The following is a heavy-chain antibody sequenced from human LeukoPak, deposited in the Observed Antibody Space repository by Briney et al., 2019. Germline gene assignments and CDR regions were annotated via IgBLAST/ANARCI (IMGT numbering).Heavy chain of an antibody. CDR1: GFTVSSNY. CDR2: IYSGGST. V-gene: IGHV3-53*05. D-gene: IGHD3-22*01. Sequence: GGSLRLSCAASGFTVSSNYMSWVRQAPGKGLEWVSVIYSGGSTYYADSVKGRFTISRDNSKNTLYLQMNSLRAGDTAVYYCAKGPDYYDSSGYYQHWGQGTLVTVSS. J-gene: IGHJ1*01. CDR3: AKGPDYYDSSGYYQH.